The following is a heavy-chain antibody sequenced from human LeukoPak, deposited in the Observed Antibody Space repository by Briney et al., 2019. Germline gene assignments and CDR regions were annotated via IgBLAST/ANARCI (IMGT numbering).Heavy chain of an antibody. CDR1: GFTFSTYW. CDR2: INSDGSST. J-gene: IGHJ4*02. V-gene: IGHV3-74*01. Sequence: GGSLRLSCAASGFTFSTYWMHWVRQAPGKGLVCVSRINSDGSSTNYADSVKGRFTISRDNAKNTLYLQMNNPRAEDTAVYYCARGRYYFEYWGQGTLVTVSS. CDR3: ARGRYYFEY. D-gene: IGHD4-17*01.